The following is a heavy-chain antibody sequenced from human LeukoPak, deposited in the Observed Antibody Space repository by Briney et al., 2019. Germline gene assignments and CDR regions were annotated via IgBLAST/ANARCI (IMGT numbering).Heavy chain of an antibody. CDR3: ASSLSGKVVIANYYYYYYMDV. CDR2: IIPIFGTA. Sequence: SVKVSCKASGGTFSSYTISWVRQAPGQGLEWMGRIIPIFGTANYAQKFQGRVTITTDESTSTAYMELSSLRSEDTAVYYCASSLSGKVVIANYYYYYYMDVWGKGTTVTVSS. J-gene: IGHJ6*03. D-gene: IGHD2-21*01. V-gene: IGHV1-69*05. CDR1: GGTFSSYT.